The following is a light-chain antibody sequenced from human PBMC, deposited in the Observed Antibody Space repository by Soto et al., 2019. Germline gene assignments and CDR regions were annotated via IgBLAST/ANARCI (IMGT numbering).Light chain of an antibody. J-gene: IGKJ5*01. Sequence: EIVMTQSPATLSVSPVEIATLYFISIQSVHSNLAWHQQKPGQAPRLLIYGASTRATGIPARFSGSGSGTEFTLTIRSLQSEDFAVYYCQQYNNCPPITCGQGTRREIK. V-gene: IGKV3D-15*01. CDR1: QSVHSN. CDR2: GAS. CDR3: QQYNNCPPIT.